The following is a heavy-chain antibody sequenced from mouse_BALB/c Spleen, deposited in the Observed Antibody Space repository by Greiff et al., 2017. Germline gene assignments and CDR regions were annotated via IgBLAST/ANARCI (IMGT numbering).Heavy chain of an antibody. V-gene: IGHV5-9-3*01. CDR2: ISSGGSYT. J-gene: IGHJ4*01. Sequence: EVKLVESGGGLVKPGGSLKLSCAASGFTFSSYAMSWVRQTPEKRLEWVATISSGGSYTYYPDSVQGRFTITRDNDKNTLYLQMSSLRSEDTAMYYCARQGSLQLTRDYAMDDWGQGTSVTVSS. D-gene: IGHD1-2*01. CDR1: GFTFSSYA. CDR3: ARQGSLQLTRDYAMDD.